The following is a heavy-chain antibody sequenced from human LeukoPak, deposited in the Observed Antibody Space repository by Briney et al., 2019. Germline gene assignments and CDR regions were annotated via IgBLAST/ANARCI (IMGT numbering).Heavy chain of an antibody. D-gene: IGHD5-18*01. CDR1: GFTFSSYS. J-gene: IGHJ4*02. CDR2: ISSSSSYI. Sequence: GGSLRLSCAASGFTFSSYSMNWVRQAPGKGLEWVSSISSSSSYIYYADSVKGRFTISRDNAKNSLYLQMNGLRAEDTAVYYCGRCDESGYSYGYLIDYWGQGTLVTVSS. V-gene: IGHV3-21*01. CDR3: GRCDESGYSYGYLIDY.